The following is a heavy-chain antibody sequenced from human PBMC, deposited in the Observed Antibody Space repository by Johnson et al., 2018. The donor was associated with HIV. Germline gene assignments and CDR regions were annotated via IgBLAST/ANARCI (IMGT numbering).Heavy chain of an antibody. V-gene: IGHV3-23*04. CDR3: AKGLSLSGSYSYDAFDI. Sequence: VQLVESGGGLVQPGGSLRLSCAASGFTVSSNYMTWVRQAPGKGLELVSAISGSGGSTYYADSVKGRFTISRDNSKNTLYLQMNSLRPEDTAVYYCAKGLSLSGSYSYDAFDIWGQGTMVTVSS. J-gene: IGHJ3*02. CDR1: GFTVSSNY. D-gene: IGHD1-26*01. CDR2: ISGSGGST.